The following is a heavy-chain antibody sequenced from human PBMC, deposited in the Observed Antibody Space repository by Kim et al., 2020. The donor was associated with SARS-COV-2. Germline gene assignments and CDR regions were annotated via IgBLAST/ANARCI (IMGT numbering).Heavy chain of an antibody. CDR2: ISAYNGNT. D-gene: IGHD3-10*01. CDR1: GYTFTSYG. V-gene: IGHV1-18*01. J-gene: IGHJ3*02. Sequence: ASVKVSCKASGYTFTSYGISWVRQAPGQGLEWMGWISAYNGNTNYAQKLQGRVTMTTDTSTSTAYMELRSLRSDDTAVYYCARSGVNYYYGSGSHVDIWGQGTMVTVSS. CDR3: ARSGVNYYYGSGSHVDI.